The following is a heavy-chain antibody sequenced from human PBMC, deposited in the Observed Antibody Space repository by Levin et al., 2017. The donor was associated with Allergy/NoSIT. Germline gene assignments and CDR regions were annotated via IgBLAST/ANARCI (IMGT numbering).Heavy chain of an antibody. D-gene: IGHD6-19*01. J-gene: IGHJ4*02. CDR2: IGSAGDT. V-gene: IGHV3-13*01. Sequence: LSLTCAASGFTFRTSGMDWVRQATGKGLEWVSHIGSAGDTYYPDSVKGRFTISRENAKNSLYLQMNSLRAGDTAVYYCARDSGSGLDYWGQGTLVTVSS. CDR1: GFTFRTSG. CDR3: ARDSGSGLDY.